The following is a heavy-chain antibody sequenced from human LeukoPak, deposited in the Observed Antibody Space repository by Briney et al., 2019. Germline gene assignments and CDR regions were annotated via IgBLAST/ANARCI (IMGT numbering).Heavy chain of an antibody. Sequence: ASVKVSCKASGYTFTSYYMHWVRQAPGQGLEWMGIIIPSGGSTSYAQKFQGRVTMTRDTSTSTVYMELSSLRSEDTAVYYCARAVRLAAAGDYWGQGTLVTVSS. CDR1: GYTFTSYY. D-gene: IGHD6-13*01. J-gene: IGHJ4*02. V-gene: IGHV1-46*01. CDR3: ARAVRLAAAGDY. CDR2: IIPSGGST.